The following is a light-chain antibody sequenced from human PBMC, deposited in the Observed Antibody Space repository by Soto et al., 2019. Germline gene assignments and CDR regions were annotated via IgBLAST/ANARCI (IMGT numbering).Light chain of an antibody. J-gene: IGKJ1*01. CDR3: QQYYSYPRT. CDR2: AAS. Sequence: IQMTQSPSSVSASVGYRVTITCRASQGISSYLAWYQQKPGKAPKLLIYAASTLQSGVPSRFSGSGSGTDFTLTISCLQSEDFATYYCQQYYSYPRTFGQGTKVDI. V-gene: IGKV1-8*01. CDR1: QGISSY.